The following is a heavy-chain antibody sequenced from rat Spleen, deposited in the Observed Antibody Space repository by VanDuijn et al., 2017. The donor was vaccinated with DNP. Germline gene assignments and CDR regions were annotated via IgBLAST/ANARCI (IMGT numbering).Heavy chain of an antibody. CDR1: GFIFSNYG. CDR2: IRYDGGTT. CDR3: TTDFAY. J-gene: IGHJ3*01. Sequence: EVQLVESGGGLVQPGRSMKLSCAASGFIFSNYGMAWVRQAPKKGLEWIAYIRYDGGTTYYRDSVKGRFTISRDNAKNTLYLQMDSLRSGDTATYYCTTDFAYWGQGALVTVSS. V-gene: IGHV5-20*01.